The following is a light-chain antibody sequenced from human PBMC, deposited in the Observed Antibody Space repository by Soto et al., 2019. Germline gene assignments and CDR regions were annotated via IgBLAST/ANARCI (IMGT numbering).Light chain of an antibody. Sequence: VQVTQSPASLSASVGDRVNISCRASRDIYNYLAWYQQKPGQVPKLLINAASSLQSGVPSRFSGSGSGTDFTLTISRLQPEDVATYYCQKYDSAPRTFGQGIKVDIK. CDR2: AAS. CDR3: QKYDSAPRT. V-gene: IGKV1-27*01. J-gene: IGKJ1*01. CDR1: RDIYNY.